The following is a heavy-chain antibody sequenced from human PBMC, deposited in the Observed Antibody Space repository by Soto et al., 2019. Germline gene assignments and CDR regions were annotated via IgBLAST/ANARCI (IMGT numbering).Heavy chain of an antibody. J-gene: IGHJ4*02. CDR3: AITSYYDILTGQGQFEY. V-gene: IGHV1-69*01. CDR2: IIPIFGTA. CDR1: GGTFSSYA. Sequence: QVQLVQSGAEVKKPGSSVKVSCKASGGTFSSYAISWVRQAPGQGLEWMGGIIPIFGTANYAQKFQGRVTITADESTSTAYMELSSLRSEDTAVYYCAITSYYDILTGQGQFEYWGQGTLVTVSS. D-gene: IGHD3-9*01.